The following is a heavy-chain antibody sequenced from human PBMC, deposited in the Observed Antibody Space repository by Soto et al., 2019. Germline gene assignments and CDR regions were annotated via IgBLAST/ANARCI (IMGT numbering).Heavy chain of an antibody. Sequence: EVQLVESGGGLVQPGESLRLSCAASGFTFSSYWMHWVRQAPGKGLVWVSRINSDGSSTNYADSVKGQFTISRDSAKNTLYLQMNSLRAEDTAVYYCGRGASGSYRLDYWGQGTLVTVSS. CDR2: INSDGSST. J-gene: IGHJ4*02. CDR3: GRGASGSYRLDY. V-gene: IGHV3-74*01. D-gene: IGHD3-10*01. CDR1: GFTFSSYW.